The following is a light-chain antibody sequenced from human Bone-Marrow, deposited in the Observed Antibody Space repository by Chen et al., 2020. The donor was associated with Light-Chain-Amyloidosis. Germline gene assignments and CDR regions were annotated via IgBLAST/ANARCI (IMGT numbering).Light chain of an antibody. CDR2: WAS. Sequence: DIVMTQSPDSLAVSLAERTTINCKSSQTVFDSYRNKNYLAWHQKKPGLPPKLLIYWASTREDGVPDRFSGSGSGTDFTLTISGLQAEDVAVYYCQQYYSNFPSFGGGTKVEIK. CDR1: QTVFDSYRNKNY. CDR3: QQYYSNFPS. J-gene: IGKJ4*01. V-gene: IGKV4-1*01.